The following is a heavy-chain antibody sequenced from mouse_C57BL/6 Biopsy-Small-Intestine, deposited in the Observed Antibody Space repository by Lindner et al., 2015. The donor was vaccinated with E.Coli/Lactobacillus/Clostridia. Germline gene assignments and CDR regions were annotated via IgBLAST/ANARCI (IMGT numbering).Heavy chain of an antibody. CDR3: ARSDDYDYYAMDY. CDR2: FDPANGNT. D-gene: IGHD2-4*01. J-gene: IGHJ4*01. V-gene: IGHV14-3*01. CDR1: GFNIKDDF. Sequence: VQLQESGAELVRPGASVKLSCTASGFNIKDDFIHWVKQRPEQGLEWIGTFDPANGNTKYAPKFQDKATITADTSSNTAYLQLSSLTSEDTAVYYCARSDDYDYYAMDYWGQGTSVTVSS.